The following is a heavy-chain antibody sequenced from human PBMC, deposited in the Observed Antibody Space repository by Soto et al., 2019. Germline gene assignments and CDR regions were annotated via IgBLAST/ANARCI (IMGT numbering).Heavy chain of an antibody. CDR2: ISYDGSNK. CDR1: GFSLSTYG. J-gene: IGHJ4*02. V-gene: IGHV3-30*18. CDR3: AKDAPRYSGFDFSQ. Sequence: QVQLVESGGGVAQPGRSLRLSCEASGFSLSTYGMHWVRQAPGKGLEWVAVISYDGSNKYHADSVKGRFTISRDNSRNTLYLQMNSLRLDDTAVYYCAKDAPRYSGFDFSQWGQGTLVTVSS. D-gene: IGHD5-12*01.